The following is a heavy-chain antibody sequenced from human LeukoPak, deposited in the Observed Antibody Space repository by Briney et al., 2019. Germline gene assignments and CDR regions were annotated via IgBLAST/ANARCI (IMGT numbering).Heavy chain of an antibody. CDR1: GFTFSSYE. D-gene: IGHD5-18*01. CDR3: ARAGSYSYGVLFDY. Sequence: GGSLRLSCAASGFTFSSYEMNWVRQAPGEGLEWVSYISSSGSTIYYADSVKGRFTISRDNAKNSLYLQMSSLRAEDAAVYYCARAGSYSYGVLFDYWGQGTLVTVSS. J-gene: IGHJ4*02. V-gene: IGHV3-48*03. CDR2: ISSSGSTI.